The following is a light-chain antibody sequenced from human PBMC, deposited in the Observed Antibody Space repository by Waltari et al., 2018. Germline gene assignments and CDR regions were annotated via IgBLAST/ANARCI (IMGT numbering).Light chain of an antibody. V-gene: IGLV2-11*01. CDR1: SSHVGGSKY. CDR2: DIN. J-gene: IGLJ3*02. Sequence: QSALTQPRSVSGSPGQSVTISCTGTSSHVGGSKYVSWYQQHPDKAPKLIIYDINNRPSGVPDRFSGSKSGNTASLTISGLQAEDEADYYCCSYVGSNIYWVFGGGTKLTVL. CDR3: CSYVGSNIYWV.